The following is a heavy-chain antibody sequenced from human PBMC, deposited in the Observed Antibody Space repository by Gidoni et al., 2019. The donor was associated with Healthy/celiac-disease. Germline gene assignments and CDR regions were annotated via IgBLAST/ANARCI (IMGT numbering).Heavy chain of an antibody. V-gene: IGHV4-34*01. CDR3: ARRNLVFWSGYYRRGLDAFDI. J-gene: IGHJ3*02. D-gene: IGHD3-3*01. CDR1: GGSFSGYY. CDR2: INHSGST. Sequence: QVQLQQWGAGLLKPSETLSLTCAVYGGSFSGYYWSWIRQPPGKGLEWIGEINHSGSTNYNPSLKSRVTISVDTSKNQFSLKLSSVTAADTAVYYCARRNLVFWSGYYRRGLDAFDIWGQGTMVTVSS.